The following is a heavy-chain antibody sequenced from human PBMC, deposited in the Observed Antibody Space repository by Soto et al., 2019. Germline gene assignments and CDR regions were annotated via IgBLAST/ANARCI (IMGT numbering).Heavy chain of an antibody. J-gene: IGHJ4*02. Sequence: SETLSLTCAVYGGSFSGYYWSWIRQPPGKGLEWIGEINHSGSTNYNPSLKSRVTISVDTSKNQFSLKLSSVTAADTAVYYCARRSSSWYGLDYWGQGTLVTVSS. CDR1: GGSFSGYY. D-gene: IGHD6-13*01. CDR2: INHSGST. V-gene: IGHV4-34*01. CDR3: ARRSSSWYGLDY.